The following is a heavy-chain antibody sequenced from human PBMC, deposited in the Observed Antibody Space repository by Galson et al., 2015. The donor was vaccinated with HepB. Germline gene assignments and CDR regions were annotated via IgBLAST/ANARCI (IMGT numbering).Heavy chain of an antibody. V-gene: IGHV3-11*05. J-gene: IGHJ3*01. CDR2: VRSSTGST. D-gene: IGHD6-25*01. CDR3: ARALIGYHAFDL. Sequence: SLRLSCAASQFTLSDYYMNWIRQAPGKGLEWVSSVRSSTGSTNYADSVKGRFTISRDNAKNSLFLQMNSLGAEDTAVYYCARALIGYHAFDLWGQGAVVTVSS. CDR1: QFTLSDYY.